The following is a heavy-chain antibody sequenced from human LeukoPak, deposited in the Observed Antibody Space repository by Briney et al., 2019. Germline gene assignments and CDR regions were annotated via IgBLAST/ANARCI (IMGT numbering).Heavy chain of an antibody. J-gene: IGHJ4*02. V-gene: IGHV3-33*06. D-gene: IGHD3-10*01. Sequence: QPGRSLRLSCAASGFTFSSYGMHWVRQAPGKWLEWVAVIWYDGSNKYYADSVKGRFTISRDNSKNTLYLQMNSLRAEDTAVYYCAKEGGYYSPLDYWGQGTLVTVSS. CDR2: IWYDGSNK. CDR1: GFTFSSYG. CDR3: AKEGGYYSPLDY.